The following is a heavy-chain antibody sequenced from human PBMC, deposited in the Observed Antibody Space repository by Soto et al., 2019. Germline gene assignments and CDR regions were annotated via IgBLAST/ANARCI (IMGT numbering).Heavy chain of an antibody. CDR2: ISPLGDYI. CDR1: GFTFRTYA. D-gene: IGHD6-25*01. V-gene: IGHV3-23*01. Sequence: HPGGSLRLSCVASGFTFRTYAMAWVRQTPGKGLEWVSSISPLGDYIYYTDSVKGRFTVSRDNSMSTLYLQMTSLRVADTATYFCAKQEDRTTVAAANPFVRWGRGILVTVSS. CDR3: AKQEDRTTVAAANPFVR. J-gene: IGHJ5*02.